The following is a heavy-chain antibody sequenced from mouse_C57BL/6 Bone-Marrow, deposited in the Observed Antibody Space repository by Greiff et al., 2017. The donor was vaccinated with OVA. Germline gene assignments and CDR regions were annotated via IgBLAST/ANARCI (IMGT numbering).Heavy chain of an antibody. V-gene: IGHV1-18*01. Sequence: EVKLVESGPELVKPGASVKIPCKASGYTFTDYNMDWVKQSHGKSLEWIGDINPNNGGTIYNQKFKGKATLTVDKSSSTAYMELRSLTSEDTAVYYCAREGGFIKGYAMDYWGQGTSVTVSS. J-gene: IGHJ4*01. D-gene: IGHD1-1*01. CDR2: INPNNGGT. CDR3: AREGGFIKGYAMDY. CDR1: GYTFTDYN.